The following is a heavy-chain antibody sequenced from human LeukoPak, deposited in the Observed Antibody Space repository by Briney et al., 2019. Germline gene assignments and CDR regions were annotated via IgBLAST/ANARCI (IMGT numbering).Heavy chain of an antibody. V-gene: IGHV3-33*06. CDR1: GFTLSSYG. CDR3: AKPRTYYDILTAIDY. D-gene: IGHD3-9*01. CDR2: IWYDGSNK. J-gene: IGHJ4*02. Sequence: GGSLRLSCTVSGFTLSSYGMHWVRQAPGKGLEWVAVIWYDGSNKYYADSVKGRFTISRDNSKNTLYVQMNSLRAEDTAVYYCAKPRTYYDILTAIDYWGQGTLVTVSS.